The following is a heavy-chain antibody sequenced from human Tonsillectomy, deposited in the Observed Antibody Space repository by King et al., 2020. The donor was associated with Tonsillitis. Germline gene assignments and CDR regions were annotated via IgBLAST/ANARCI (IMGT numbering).Heavy chain of an antibody. D-gene: IGHD3-3*01. V-gene: IGHV3-23*04. Sequence: VQMVESGGGLVQPGGSLRLSCAASGFTFSTYAMNWVRQAPGKGLEWVSVMSGAGARTYHADSGKGRFTISRDNSKNTLYLQMNSLRAEDTAVYYCAKCPYDFWSGGLYYAMDVWGQGTTVTVSS. CDR2: MSGAGART. CDR3: AKCPYDFWSGGLYYAMDV. CDR1: GFTFSTYA. J-gene: IGHJ6*02.